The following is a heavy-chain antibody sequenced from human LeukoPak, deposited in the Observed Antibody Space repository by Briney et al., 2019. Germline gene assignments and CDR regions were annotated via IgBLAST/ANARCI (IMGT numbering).Heavy chain of an antibody. Sequence: GGSLRLACEASGFSFNAYAMNWVRQAPGKGLEWVSAISGNGVNTHYVDSLKGRFIISRDNSKNTVYLQMSSLIAGDTAVYYCARVQRDDFGDYGNDYWGQGTLVTVSS. CDR2: ISGNGVNT. CDR1: GFSFNAYA. D-gene: IGHD4-17*01. J-gene: IGHJ4*02. V-gene: IGHV3-23*01. CDR3: ARVQRDDFGDYGNDY.